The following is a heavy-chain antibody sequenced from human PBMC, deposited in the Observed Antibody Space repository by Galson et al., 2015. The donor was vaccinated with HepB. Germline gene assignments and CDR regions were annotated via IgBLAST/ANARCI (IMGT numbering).Heavy chain of an antibody. Sequence: SLRLSCAASGFTFSNYAMSWVRQAPGKGLEWVSGISGTGGTTYYADSVKGRFTISRDNSKNTLYLQMNSLRAEDKAIYYCAKGETSGSYYNPGGYWGQGTLVTVSS. D-gene: IGHD3-10*01. J-gene: IGHJ4*02. V-gene: IGHV3-23*01. CDR2: ISGTGGTT. CDR1: GFTFSNYA. CDR3: AKGETSGSYYNPGGY.